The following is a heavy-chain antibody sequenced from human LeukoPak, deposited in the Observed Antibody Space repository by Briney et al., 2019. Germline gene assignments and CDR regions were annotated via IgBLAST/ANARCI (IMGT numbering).Heavy chain of an antibody. CDR1: GFTFSSYS. CDR3: ARDHEAEWDLPLNYFDY. J-gene: IGHJ4*02. CDR2: ISSSSSYI. V-gene: IGHV3-21*01. Sequence: GGSLRLSCAASGFTFSSYSMNWVRQAPGKGLEGVLSISSSSSYIYYADSVKGRFTISRDNAKNSLYLQMNSLGAEDTAVYYCARDHEAEWDLPLNYFDYWGQGTLVTVSS. D-gene: IGHD1-26*01.